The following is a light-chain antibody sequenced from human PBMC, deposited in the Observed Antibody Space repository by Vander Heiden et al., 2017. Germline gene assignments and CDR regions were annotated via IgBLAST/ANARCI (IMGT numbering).Light chain of an antibody. CDR2: GAF. Sequence: EIVMTQSPPTLSVSPGERVTLSCRASQSISSHLAWYQQRPGQAPRLLIYGAFIRASGIPTSFSGGGSGTDFTLTINTLQSEDFAVYYCQQYDNWPLTFGGGTKVEIK. CDR1: QSISSH. V-gene: IGKV3-15*01. J-gene: IGKJ4*01. CDR3: QQYDNWPLT.